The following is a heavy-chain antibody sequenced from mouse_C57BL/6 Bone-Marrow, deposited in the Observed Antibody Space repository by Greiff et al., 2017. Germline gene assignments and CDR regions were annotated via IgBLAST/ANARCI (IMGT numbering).Heavy chain of an antibody. J-gene: IGHJ1*03. CDR2: IDPENGDT. CDR1: GFNIKDDY. Sequence: VQLQQSGAELVRPGASVKLSCTASGFNIKDDYMHWVKQRPEQGLEWIGWIDPENGDTAYASKFQGKATITADTSSNTAYLQLSSLTSEDTAVYYCTTLDYGSPFDVWGTGTTVTVSS. CDR3: TTLDYGSPFDV. V-gene: IGHV14-4*01. D-gene: IGHD1-1*01.